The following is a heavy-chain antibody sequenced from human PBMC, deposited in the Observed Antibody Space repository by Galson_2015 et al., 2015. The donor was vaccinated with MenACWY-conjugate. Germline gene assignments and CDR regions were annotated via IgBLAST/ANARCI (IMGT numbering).Heavy chain of an antibody. J-gene: IGHJ4*02. CDR3: ARTQPRRRFDY. CDR2: IYHSGST. D-gene: IGHD6-13*01. V-gene: IGHV4-4*02. CDR1: GGSISSNNW. Sequence: ETLSLTCAVSGGSISSNNWWTWVRQPPGKGLEWLGEIYHSGSTNYSPSLKSRVTMSVDNSKNQFSLKLSSVTAADTAVYYCARTQPRRRFDYWGQGTLVTVSS.